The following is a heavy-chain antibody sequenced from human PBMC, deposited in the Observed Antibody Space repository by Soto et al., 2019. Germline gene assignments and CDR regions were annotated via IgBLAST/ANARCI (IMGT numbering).Heavy chain of an antibody. J-gene: IGHJ6*02. Sequence: QVQLQESGPGLVKPSQTLSLICDVSGGSVGSVGYSWSWVRQSPGKGLEWIGHIQQAGSTHYSPSLRGRATISVDRSKNQFFLQLKSVTAADTAVYFCARAWTFSDISYAMDVWGQGTTVTVSS. CDR2: IQQAGST. CDR1: GGSVGSVGYS. V-gene: IGHV4-30-2*06. D-gene: IGHD3-16*01. CDR3: ARAWTFSDISYAMDV.